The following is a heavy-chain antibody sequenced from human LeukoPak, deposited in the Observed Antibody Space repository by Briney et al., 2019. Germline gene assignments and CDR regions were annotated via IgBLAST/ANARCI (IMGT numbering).Heavy chain of an antibody. V-gene: IGHV1-46*01. D-gene: IGHD2-2*01. CDR3: ARNVVPQLRGNYYYYMDV. J-gene: IGHJ6*03. CDR2: INPSGGST. Sequence: ASVKVSCKASGYTFTSYYMHWVRQAPGQGLEWKGIINPSGGSTSYAQKFLGRVTMTRDTSTSTVYMELSSLRSEDTAVYYCARNVVPQLRGNYYYYMDVWGKGTTVTVSS. CDR1: GYTFTSYY.